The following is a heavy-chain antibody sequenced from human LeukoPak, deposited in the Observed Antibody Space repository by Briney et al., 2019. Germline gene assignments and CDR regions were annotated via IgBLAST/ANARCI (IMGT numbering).Heavy chain of an antibody. CDR3: ASESSTSTLNWFDP. CDR2: ISSDGNNK. CDR1: GFTFSNYT. J-gene: IGHJ5*02. D-gene: IGHD2-2*01. Sequence: PGGSLRLSCAASGFTFSNYTIHWVRQAPGKGLEWVAVISSDGNNKYYTDSVKGRFTISRDNSKNRLYLQMNSLRAEDTAVYYCASESSTSTLNWFDPWGQGTLVTVSS. V-gene: IGHV3-30*04.